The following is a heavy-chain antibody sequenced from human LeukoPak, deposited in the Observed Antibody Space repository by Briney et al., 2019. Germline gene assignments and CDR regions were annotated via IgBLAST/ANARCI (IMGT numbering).Heavy chain of an antibody. Sequence: PRGSLRLSCAASGFTFSDSAIHCVRQASGKGLEWVGRIRDKGYGHATAYAASVKGRFTLSRDDSKNTAYLQMNSLKTEDTALYYCTTPNEGNWFDPWGQGTLVTVSS. CDR2: IRDKGYGHAT. D-gene: IGHD2-8*01. J-gene: IGHJ5*02. V-gene: IGHV3-73*01. CDR3: TTPNEGNWFDP. CDR1: GFTFSDSA.